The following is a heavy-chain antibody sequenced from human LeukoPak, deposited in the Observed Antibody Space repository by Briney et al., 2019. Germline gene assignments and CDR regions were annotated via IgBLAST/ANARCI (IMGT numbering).Heavy chain of an antibody. V-gene: IGHV3-23*01. Sequence: PGGSLRLSCAASGFTFSSYAMSWVRQAPGKGLEWVSAISGSGGSTYYADSVKGRFTISRDNSKNTLYLQMNSLRAEDTAVYYCWTGQWLGQYYFDYWGQGTLVTVSS. CDR2: ISGSGGST. D-gene: IGHD6-19*01. J-gene: IGHJ4*02. CDR1: GFTFSSYA. CDR3: WTGQWLGQYYFDY.